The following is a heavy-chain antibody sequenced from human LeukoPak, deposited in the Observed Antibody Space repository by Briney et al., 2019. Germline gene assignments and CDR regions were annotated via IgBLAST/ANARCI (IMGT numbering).Heavy chain of an antibody. D-gene: IGHD2-2*02. CDR3: AQVFNRYCSTSSCYMAAFDI. Sequence: PGGSLRLSCAASGFTFSSYGMHWVRLAPGKGLEWVPVISWDGSNKTYADSVKGRFTISRDNSKNTLYLQMNSLRAEDTALYYCAQVFNRYCSTSSCYMAAFDIWGQGTMVTVSS. CDR1: GFTFSSYG. CDR2: ISWDGSNK. V-gene: IGHV3-30*18. J-gene: IGHJ3*02.